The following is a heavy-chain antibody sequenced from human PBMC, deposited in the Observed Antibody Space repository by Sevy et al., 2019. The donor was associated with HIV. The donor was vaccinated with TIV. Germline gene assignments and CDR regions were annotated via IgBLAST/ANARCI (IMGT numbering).Heavy chain of an antibody. Sequence: GGSLRLSCAASGFTFSTYAMTWVRQAPGKGLEWVSVITIIGGSTYYADSVKGRFTISRDNSKNNLYLQMNSLRAEDTAVYYCAKDRVSGTYYTGDFDYWGQGTLVTVSS. CDR2: ITIIGGST. J-gene: IGHJ4*02. CDR1: GFTFSTYA. V-gene: IGHV3-23*01. CDR3: AKDRVSGTYYTGDFDY. D-gene: IGHD3-10*01.